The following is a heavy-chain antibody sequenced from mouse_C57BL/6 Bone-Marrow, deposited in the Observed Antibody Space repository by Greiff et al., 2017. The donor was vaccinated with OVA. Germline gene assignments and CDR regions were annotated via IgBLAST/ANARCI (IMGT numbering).Heavy chain of an antibody. CDR1: GYTFTSYG. V-gene: IGHV1-81*01. CDR3: ATPYYSSSTVFDY. Sequence: QVQLQQSGAELVRPGASVKLSCKASGYTFTSYGISWVKQSTGQGLEWIGEIYPRSGNTYYNEKFKGKATLTADKSSSTAYMELRSLTSEDSAVYFFATPYYSSSTVFDYWGQGTTLTVSS. D-gene: IGHD1-1*01. J-gene: IGHJ2*01. CDR2: IYPRSGNT.